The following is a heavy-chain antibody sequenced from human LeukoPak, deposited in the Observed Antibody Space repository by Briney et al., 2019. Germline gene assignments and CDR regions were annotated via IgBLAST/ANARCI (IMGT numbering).Heavy chain of an antibody. Sequence: GGSLRLSCAASGFSFSSYEMNWVRQAPGKGLEWVSYISSSGKTIYYADSVKGRFTISRDNAKNSLFLQMNSLRAEDTAVYYCAKDGDIVVVVAATHFDYWGQGTLVTVSS. CDR3: AKDGDIVVVVAATHFDY. D-gene: IGHD2-15*01. CDR1: GFSFSSYE. V-gene: IGHV3-48*03. CDR2: ISSSGKTI. J-gene: IGHJ4*02.